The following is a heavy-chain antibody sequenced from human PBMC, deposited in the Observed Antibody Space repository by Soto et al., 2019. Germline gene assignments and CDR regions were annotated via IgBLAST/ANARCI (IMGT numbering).Heavy chain of an antibody. V-gene: IGHV4-4*02. D-gene: IGHD3-9*01. CDR2: IYHSGST. CDR3: ARAGGDILTGYYESAFDI. CDR1: GGSISSSNW. Sequence: SETLSLTCAVSGGSISSSNWWSWVRQPPGKGLEWIGEIYHSGSTNYNPSLKSRVTISVDKSKNQFSLKLSSVTAADTAVYYCARAGGDILTGYYESAFDIWGQGTMVTVSS. J-gene: IGHJ3*02.